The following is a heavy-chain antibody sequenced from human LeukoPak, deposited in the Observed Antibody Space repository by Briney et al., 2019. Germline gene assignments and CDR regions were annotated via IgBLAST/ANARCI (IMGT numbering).Heavy chain of an antibody. D-gene: IGHD6-13*01. Sequence: PGGSLRLSCAASGFTFDDCGMSWVRQAPGKGLEWVSGINWNGGSTGYADSVKGRFTISRDNAKNSLYLQMNSLRAEDTALYYCARVFSSSWSYYFDYWGQGTLVTVSS. CDR3: ARVFSSSWSYYFDY. J-gene: IGHJ4*02. CDR2: INWNGGST. CDR1: GFTFDDCG. V-gene: IGHV3-20*04.